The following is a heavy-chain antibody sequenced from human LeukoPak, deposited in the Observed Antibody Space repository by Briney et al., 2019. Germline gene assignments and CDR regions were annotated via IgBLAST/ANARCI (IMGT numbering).Heavy chain of an antibody. J-gene: IGHJ5*02. CDR2: IYYTGNT. Sequence: KPSETLSLTCSVSGGSLSSGGYYWSWIRQHPGKGLEWIGYIYYTGNTYYNPSLKSRVTISVDTSKNQFSLKLSSVIAADTAVYYCAGYLESWFDPWGQGTLVIVSS. V-gene: IGHV4-31*03. CDR3: AGYLESWFDP. D-gene: IGHD5-18*01. CDR1: GGSLSSGGYY.